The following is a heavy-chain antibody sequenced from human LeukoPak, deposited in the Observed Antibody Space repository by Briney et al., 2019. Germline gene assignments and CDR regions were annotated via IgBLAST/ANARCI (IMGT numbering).Heavy chain of an antibody. CDR1: GFTFTSSA. D-gene: IGHD3-10*01. J-gene: IGHJ4*02. CDR3: ARDGRFGELFDY. V-gene: IGHV1-58*01. Sequence: GASVKVSCKASGFTFTSSAVQWVRQARGQRLEWIGWIVVGSGNTNYAQKFQERVTITRDTSTSTAYMEVRSLRSDDTAVYYCARDGRFGELFDYWGQGTLVTVSS. CDR2: IVVGSGNT.